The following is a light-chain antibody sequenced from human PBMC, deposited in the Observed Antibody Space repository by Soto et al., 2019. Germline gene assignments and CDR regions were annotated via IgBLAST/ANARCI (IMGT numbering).Light chain of an antibody. CDR2: EVS. CDR1: SSDIGTYNL. Sequence: QSALTQPASVSGSPGQSITISCAGSSSDIGTYNLVSWYQQHPGKAPKLIIYEVSERPSGVSDRFSGSKSGNTASLTISGLQAEYEADYYCSSYAGSSTFLVVFGGGTKLTVL. CDR3: SSYAGSSTFLVV. J-gene: IGLJ2*01. V-gene: IGLV2-23*02.